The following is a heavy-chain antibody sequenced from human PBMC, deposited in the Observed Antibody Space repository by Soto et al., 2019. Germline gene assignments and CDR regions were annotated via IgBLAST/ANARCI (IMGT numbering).Heavy chain of an antibody. J-gene: IGHJ4*02. CDR1: GFSLTTDGVG. CDR3: AHSRNLITEDAQVGDFDY. V-gene: IGHV2-5*02. Sequence: QITLKESGPTLVNPTQTLTLTCSFSGFSLTTDGVGVGWVRQPPGEALEWLALIYWDDDERYSPSLKTRLTITKDPSKNQVVLIRTNMAPVDTATYYCAHSRNLITEDAQVGDFDYWGQGTLVTVSS. CDR2: IYWDDDE. D-gene: IGHD1-26*01.